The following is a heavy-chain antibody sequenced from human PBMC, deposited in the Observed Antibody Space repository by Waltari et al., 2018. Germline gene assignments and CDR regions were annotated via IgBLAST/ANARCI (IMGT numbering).Heavy chain of an antibody. D-gene: IGHD3-22*01. CDR1: GFTFSSYA. V-gene: IGHV3-23*01. Sequence: EVQLLESGGGLVQPGGSLRLSCAASGFTFSSYAMSWVRQAPGKGLEWVSAIIGSGGSTYYADSVKGRFTISRDNSKNTLYLQMNSLRAEDTAVYYCAKAPRPYYDSSGYYPNWGQGTLVTVSS. J-gene: IGHJ4*02. CDR3: AKAPRPYYDSSGYYPN. CDR2: IIGSGGST.